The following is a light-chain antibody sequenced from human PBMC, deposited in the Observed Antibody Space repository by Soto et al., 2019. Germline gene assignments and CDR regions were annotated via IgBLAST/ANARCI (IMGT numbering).Light chain of an antibody. CDR1: QSIGSN. Sequence: EIVMTQSPATLSVSPGERATLSYRASQSIGSNLAWYQQKPGQAPRLLIYAASIRASDFPARFSGSGSGTEFTLTISGLEPDDFAVYYCQQRSSWPRITFGQGTRLDIK. V-gene: IGKV3-15*01. CDR2: AAS. J-gene: IGKJ5*01. CDR3: QQRSSWPRIT.